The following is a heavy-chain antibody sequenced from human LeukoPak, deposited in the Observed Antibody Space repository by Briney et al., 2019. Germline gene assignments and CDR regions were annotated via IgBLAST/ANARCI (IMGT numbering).Heavy chain of an antibody. CDR3: ARGLAVAGYYYGMDV. D-gene: IGHD6-19*01. J-gene: IGHJ6*02. CDR1: GVTFSSYV. Sequence: GGSLRLSCEASGVTFSSYVMSWVRQAPGKGLQWVSVIYSGGSTYYADSVKGRFTISRDNSKNTLYLQMNSLRAEDTAVYYCARGLAVAGYYYGMDVWGQGTTVTVSS. V-gene: IGHV3-53*01. CDR2: IYSGGST.